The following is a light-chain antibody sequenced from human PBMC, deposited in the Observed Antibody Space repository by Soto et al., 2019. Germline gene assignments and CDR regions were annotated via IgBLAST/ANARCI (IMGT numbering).Light chain of an antibody. CDR1: QSLTNNY. Sequence: EIVLTQSPGTLSLSPGARATLSCRASQSLTNNYFAWYQQKPGRALRLLIDGASTRATGIPDRFSGSGSGTEFTLTISRLEPEDVAVDDCQQYEAVVTFGQGTKVDIK. CDR2: GAS. J-gene: IGKJ1*01. CDR3: QQYEAVVT. V-gene: IGKV3-20*01.